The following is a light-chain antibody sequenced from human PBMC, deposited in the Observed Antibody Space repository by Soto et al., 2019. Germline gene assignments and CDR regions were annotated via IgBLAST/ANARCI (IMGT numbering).Light chain of an antibody. CDR1: QNLSSN. V-gene: IGKV3-20*01. Sequence: IVLTQSPATLSVSPGDRATLSCRASQNLSSNLAWYQQKPGQAPRLLIYGASTRAIGIPARFSGSGSGTDSTLTISRLEPEDFAVYYCQQYGSSPRTFGQGTKVDIK. J-gene: IGKJ1*01. CDR2: GAS. CDR3: QQYGSSPRT.